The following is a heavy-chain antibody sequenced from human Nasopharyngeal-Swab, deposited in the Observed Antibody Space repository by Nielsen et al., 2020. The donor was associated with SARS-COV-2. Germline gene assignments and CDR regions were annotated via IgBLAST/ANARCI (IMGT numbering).Heavy chain of an antibody. CDR3: ASVGSSSWYQLWFDP. CDR2: INHSGST. D-gene: IGHD6-13*01. V-gene: IGHV4-34*01. J-gene: IGHJ5*02. Sequence: PGKGLEWIGEINHSGSTNYNPSLKSRVTISVDTSKNQSSLKLSSVTAADTAVYYCASVGSSSWYQLWFDPWGQGTLVTVSS.